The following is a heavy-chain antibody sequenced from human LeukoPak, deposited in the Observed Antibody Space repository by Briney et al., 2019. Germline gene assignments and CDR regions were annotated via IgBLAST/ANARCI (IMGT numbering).Heavy chain of an antibody. CDR3: ARGTLGFPPDY. V-gene: IGHV4-59*01. CDR2: IYYSGST. J-gene: IGHJ4*02. CDR1: GGSISSYY. Sequence: SETLSLTYTVSGGSISSYYWSWIRQPPGKGLEWIGYIYYSGSTNYNPSLKSRVTISVDTSKNQFSLKLSSVTAADTAVYYCARGTLGFPPDYWGQGTLVTVSS.